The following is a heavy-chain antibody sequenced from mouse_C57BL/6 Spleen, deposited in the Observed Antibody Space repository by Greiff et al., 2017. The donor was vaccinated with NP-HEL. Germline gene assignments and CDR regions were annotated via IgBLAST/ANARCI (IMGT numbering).Heavy chain of an antibody. V-gene: IGHV1-39*01. J-gene: IGHJ4*01. CDR3: ASGLKGYYAMDY. CDR1: GYSFTDYN. Sequence: VQLKESGPELVKPGASVKISCKASGYSFTDYNMNWVKQSNGKSLEWIGVINPNYGTTSYNQKFKGKATLTVDQSSSTAYMQLNSLTSEDSAVCYCASGLKGYYAMDYWGQGTSVTVSS. CDR2: INPNYGTT. D-gene: IGHD1-3*01.